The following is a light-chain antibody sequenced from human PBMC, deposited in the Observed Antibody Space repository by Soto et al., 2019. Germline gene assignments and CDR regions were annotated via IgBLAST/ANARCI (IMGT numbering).Light chain of an antibody. J-gene: IGKJ1*01. CDR1: QSVSSN. CDR3: QQYNNWLWT. Sequence: EIVMTQSPATLSVSPGERATVSCRASQSVSSNLAWYQQRPGQAPRLLIYGASTRATGIPARFSGGGSGTQFTLTISSLQSEDFAVYYCQQYNNWLWTFGQGTKVEIK. CDR2: GAS. V-gene: IGKV3-15*01.